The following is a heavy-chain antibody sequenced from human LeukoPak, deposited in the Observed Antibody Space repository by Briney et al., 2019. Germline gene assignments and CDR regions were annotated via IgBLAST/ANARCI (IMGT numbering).Heavy chain of an antibody. CDR1: GGSISSSSYY. J-gene: IGHJ3*02. D-gene: IGHD1-26*01. Sequence: PSETLSLTCTVSGGSISSSSYYWGWIRQPPGKGLEWIGSIYYSGSTYYNPSLKSRVTISVDTSKNQFSLKLSSVTAADTAVYYCARGTYNSGSYVVWRPRRTDAFDIWGQGTMVTVSS. V-gene: IGHV4-39*07. CDR3: ARGTYNSGSYVVWRPRRTDAFDI. CDR2: IYYSGST.